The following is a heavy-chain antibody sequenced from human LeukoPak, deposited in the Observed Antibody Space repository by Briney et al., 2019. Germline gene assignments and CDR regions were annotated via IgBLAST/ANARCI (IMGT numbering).Heavy chain of an antibody. CDR3: ARDSRAISMVRRPLGY. V-gene: IGHV1-18*04. J-gene: IGHJ4*02. D-gene: IGHD3-10*01. CDR2: ISAYNGNT. CDR1: GYTFTSYG. Sequence: ASVKISCKASGYTFTSYGISWVRQAPGQGLEWMGWISAYNGNTNYAQKLQGRVTMTTDTSTSTAYMELRSLRSDDTAVYYCARDSRAISMVRRPLGYWGQGTLVTVSS.